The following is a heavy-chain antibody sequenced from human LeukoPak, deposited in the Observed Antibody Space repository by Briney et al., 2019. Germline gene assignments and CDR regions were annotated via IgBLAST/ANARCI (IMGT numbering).Heavy chain of an antibody. V-gene: IGHV3-23*01. CDR2: IPSSGAYT. D-gene: IGHD1-1*01. J-gene: IGHJ4*02. CDR3: AKRQPYYFDY. Sequence: GGSLRLSCAASGFTFSTYWMHWVRQAPGKGLEWVSAIPSSGAYTNYADSVKGRFTISRDNSKNTMWLQMNSLRAEDTAVYYCAKRQPYYFDYWGQGTLVTVS. CDR1: GFTFSTYW.